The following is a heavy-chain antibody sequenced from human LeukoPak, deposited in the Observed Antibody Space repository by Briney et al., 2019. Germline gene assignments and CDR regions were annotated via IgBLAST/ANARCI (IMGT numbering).Heavy chain of an antibody. CDR3: ARSRAVAGTDYYYYMDV. CDR2: INPNSGGT. V-gene: IGHV1-2*02. Sequence: ASVKVSCKASGYTFTGYYMHWVRQAPGQGLEWMGWINPNSGGTNYAQKFQGRVTMTRDTSISTAYMELSRLRSDDTAVYYCARSRAVAGTDYYYYMDVWGKGTTVTVSS. CDR1: GYTFTGYY. J-gene: IGHJ6*03. D-gene: IGHD6-19*01.